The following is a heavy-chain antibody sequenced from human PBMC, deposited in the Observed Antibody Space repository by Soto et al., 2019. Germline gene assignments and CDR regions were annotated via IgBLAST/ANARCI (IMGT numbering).Heavy chain of an antibody. Sequence: QVQLVESGGGVVQPGRSLRLSCAASGFTFSSYAMHWVRQAPGKGLEWVAVISYDGSNKYYADSVKGRFTSSRDNSKNTLYLQMNSLRAEDTAVYYCARELPGTGIFDYWGQGTLVTVSS. V-gene: IGHV3-30-3*01. CDR2: ISYDGSNK. D-gene: IGHD1-26*01. CDR1: GFTFSSYA. J-gene: IGHJ4*02. CDR3: ARELPGTGIFDY.